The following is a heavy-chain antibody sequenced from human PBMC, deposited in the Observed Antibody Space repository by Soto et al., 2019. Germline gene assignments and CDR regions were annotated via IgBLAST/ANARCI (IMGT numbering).Heavy chain of an antibody. CDR1: GFTFSSYS. Sequence: EVQLVESGGGLVQPGGSLRLSCAASGFTFSSYSMNWVRQAPGKGLEWVSYISSSSSTIYYADSVKGRFTISRDNAKNSLYLQMNSLRDEATAVYYCARAPTALNWFDPWGQGTLVTVSS. V-gene: IGHV3-48*02. J-gene: IGHJ5*02. CDR2: ISSSSSTI. CDR3: ARAPTALNWFDP. D-gene: IGHD5-18*01.